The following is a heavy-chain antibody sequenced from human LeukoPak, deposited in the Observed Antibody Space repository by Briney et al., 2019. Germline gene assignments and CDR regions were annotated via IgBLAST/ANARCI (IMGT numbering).Heavy chain of an antibody. Sequence: NWIRQPPGKGLEWVGRIKSKTDGGTTDYAAPVKGRFTISRGDSKNTLYLQMNSLKTEDTAVYYCTTIASIPPWGQGTLVTVSS. J-gene: IGHJ5*02. CDR3: TTIASIPP. V-gene: IGHV3-15*01. CDR2: IKSKTDGGTT.